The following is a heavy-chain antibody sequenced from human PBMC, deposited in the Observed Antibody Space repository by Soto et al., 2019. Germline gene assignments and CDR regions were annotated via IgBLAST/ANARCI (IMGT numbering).Heavy chain of an antibody. CDR3: ARGSSGRGRGYYGPWFDP. V-gene: IGHV1-69*13. J-gene: IGHJ5*02. Sequence: SVKVSCKASGGTFSSYAISWVRQAPGQGLEWMGGIIPIFGTANYAQKFQGRVTITADESTSTAYMELSSLRSEDTAVYYFARGSSGRGRGYYGPWFDPWGQGTLVTVSS. CDR1: GGTFSSYA. D-gene: IGHD3-22*01. CDR2: IIPIFGTA.